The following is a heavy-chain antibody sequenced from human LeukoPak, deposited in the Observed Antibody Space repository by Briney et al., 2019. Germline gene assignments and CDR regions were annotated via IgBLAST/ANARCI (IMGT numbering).Heavy chain of an antibody. D-gene: IGHD4-17*01. CDR1: GYTFTSYD. Sequence: GASVKVSCKASGYTFTSYDINWVRQAAGQGLEWMGWMNPNSGNTGYAQKFQGRVTMTRNTSISTAYMELSSLRSEDTAVYYCARGRAVTTEGDIDYGGQGTLVTVSS. CDR3: ARGRAVTTEGDIDY. V-gene: IGHV1-8*01. CDR2: MNPNSGNT. J-gene: IGHJ4*02.